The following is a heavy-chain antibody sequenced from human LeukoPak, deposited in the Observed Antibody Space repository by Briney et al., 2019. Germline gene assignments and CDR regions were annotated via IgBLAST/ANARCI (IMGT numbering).Heavy chain of an antibody. J-gene: IGHJ4*02. CDR1: GDSVSSYSAA. CDR3: ARKTGGAFDY. V-gene: IGHV6-1*01. CDR2: TYYRSKWYN. Sequence: SQTLSLTGAISGDSVSSYSAAWNCIRQSPWRGLEWLGRTYYRSKWYNDYAVSVKSRITINPDTSKNQFSLQLDSVTPEDTAVYYCARKTGGAFDYWGQGTLVTVSS. D-gene: IGHD3-10*01.